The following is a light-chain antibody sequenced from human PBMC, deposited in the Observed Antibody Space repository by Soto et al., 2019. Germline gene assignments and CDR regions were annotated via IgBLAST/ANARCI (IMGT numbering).Light chain of an antibody. Sequence: EIVLTQSPGTLSLSPGERATLSCRASQSVNNNYLAWYQQKPGQPPRLYMYGASTRATGIPDRFSGSGSGTDFTLTISRLEPEDFAVYYCRQYGSTPLTFGGGTKVEIK. CDR1: QSVNNNY. CDR2: GAS. CDR3: RQYGSTPLT. V-gene: IGKV3-20*01. J-gene: IGKJ4*01.